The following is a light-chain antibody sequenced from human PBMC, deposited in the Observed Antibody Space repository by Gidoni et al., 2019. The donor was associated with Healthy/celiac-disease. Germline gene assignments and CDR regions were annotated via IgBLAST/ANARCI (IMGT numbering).Light chain of an antibody. CDR3: QQYYSTLTWT. CDR1: QGISNS. J-gene: IGKJ1*01. Sequence: DIQMTQSPSSLSASVGDRVTITCRASQGISNSLAWYQQKPGKAPKLLLYAASRLESGVPSRFSGSGSGTDYTLTISSLQPEDFATYYCQQYYSTLTWTFGQXTKVEIK. CDR2: AAS. V-gene: IGKV1-NL1*01.